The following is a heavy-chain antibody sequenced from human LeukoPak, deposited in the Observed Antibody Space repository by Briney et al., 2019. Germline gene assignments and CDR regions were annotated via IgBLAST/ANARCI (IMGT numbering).Heavy chain of an antibody. J-gene: IGHJ6*03. V-gene: IGHV4-34*01. D-gene: IGHD3-22*01. CDR1: GGPLSGYY. CDR2: MNPSGST. CDR3: ARGRQDVTMIVVVMTAVSYYLDV. Sequence: SETLALTYAVYGGPLSGYYWTWIRQTPGKGLECVVEMNPSGSTNYIPSLKSRVTISVDTSKNQFSLKLSSVTAADTAVYYCARGRQDVTMIVVVMTAVSYYLDVWGKGTTVTVS.